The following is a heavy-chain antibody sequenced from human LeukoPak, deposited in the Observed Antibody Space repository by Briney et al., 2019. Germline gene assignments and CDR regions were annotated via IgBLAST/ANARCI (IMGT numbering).Heavy chain of an antibody. J-gene: IGHJ6*03. D-gene: IGHD1-20*01. CDR2: IIPIFGTA. Sequence: GASVKVSCKASGYAFTGYYMHWVRQAPGQGLEWMGGIIPIFGTANYAQKFQGRVTITTDESTSTAYMELSSLRSEDTAVHYCARDERITGSPGKYYYYYYYMDVWGKGTTVTVSS. CDR1: GYAFTGYY. CDR3: ARDERITGSPGKYYYYYYYMDV. V-gene: IGHV1-69*05.